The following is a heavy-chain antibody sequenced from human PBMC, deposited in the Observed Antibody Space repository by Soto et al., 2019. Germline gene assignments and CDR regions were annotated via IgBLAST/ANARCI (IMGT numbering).Heavy chain of an antibody. V-gene: IGHV1-69*06. CDR3: ASPTASHSSCWYFSD. Sequence: SVKVSCKASGGTFSSYAISWVRQAPGQGLEWMGGIIPIFGTANYAQKFQGRVTITADKSTSTAYMELSSLRSEDTAVYYCASPTASHSSCWYFSDWGQGPLVTVSS. D-gene: IGHD6-19*01. J-gene: IGHJ4*02. CDR2: IIPIFGTA. CDR1: GGTFSSYA.